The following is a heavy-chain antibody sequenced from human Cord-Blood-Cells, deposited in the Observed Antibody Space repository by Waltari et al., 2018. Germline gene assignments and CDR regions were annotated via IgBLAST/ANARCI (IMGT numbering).Heavy chain of an antibody. J-gene: IGHJ3*02. D-gene: IGHD7-27*01. Sequence: QVQLQQWGAGLLKPSETLSLTCAVYGGSFSGYYWSWIRQPPGKGLEWIGEINHSGRSNDNPALKVRVTISVDTSKNQFSLKLSSVTAADTAVYYCARGTPANWGLLRAFDIWGQGTMVTVSS. CDR1: GGSFSGYY. CDR2: INHSGRS. CDR3: ARGTPANWGLLRAFDI. V-gene: IGHV4-34*01.